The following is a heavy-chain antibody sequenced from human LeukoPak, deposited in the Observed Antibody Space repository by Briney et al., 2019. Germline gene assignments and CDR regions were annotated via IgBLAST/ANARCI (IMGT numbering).Heavy chain of an antibody. CDR1: GFTFSSYA. CDR3: AKSSADILTGHLDY. V-gene: IGHV3-23*01. Sequence: QSGGSLRLSCAASGFTFSSYAMSWVRQAPGKGLEWVSAISGSGGSTYYADSVKGRFTISRDNSKNTLYLQMNSLRAEDTAVYYCAKSSADILTGHLDYWGQGTLVTVSS. D-gene: IGHD3-9*01. CDR2: ISGSGGST. J-gene: IGHJ4*02.